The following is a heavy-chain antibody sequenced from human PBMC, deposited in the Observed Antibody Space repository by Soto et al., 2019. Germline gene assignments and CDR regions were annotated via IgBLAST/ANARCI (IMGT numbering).Heavy chain of an antibody. V-gene: IGHV4-59*01. CDR3: ARDRAVVYYYYGMDV. D-gene: IGHD3-10*01. Sequence: SSEILSLTCTVSGGSISSYYWSWIRQPPGKGLEWIGYIYYSGSTNYNPSLKSRVTISVDTSKNQFSLKLSSVTAADTAVYYCARDRAVVYYYYGMDVWGQGTTVTV. CDR1: GGSISSYY. CDR2: IYYSGST. J-gene: IGHJ6*02.